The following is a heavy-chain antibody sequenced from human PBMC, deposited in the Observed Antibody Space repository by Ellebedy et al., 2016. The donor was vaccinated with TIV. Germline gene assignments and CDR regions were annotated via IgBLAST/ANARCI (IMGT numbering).Heavy chain of an antibody. J-gene: IGHJ5*02. CDR1: GGSISSYY. V-gene: IGHV4-59*01. CDR3: ARGGTVAGTEWLDP. D-gene: IGHD6-19*01. CDR2: IYYSGST. Sequence: SETLSLXCTVSGGSISSYYWSWIRQPPGKGLEWIGYIYYSGSTNYNPSLKSRVTISVDTSKNQFSLKLSSVTAADTAVYYCARGGTVAGTEWLDPWGQGTLVTVSS.